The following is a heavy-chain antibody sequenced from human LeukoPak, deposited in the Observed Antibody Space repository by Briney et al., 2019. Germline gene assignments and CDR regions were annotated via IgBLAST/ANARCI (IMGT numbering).Heavy chain of an antibody. D-gene: IGHD4-23*01. V-gene: IGHV3-48*04. CDR2: ISSSGSTI. J-gene: IGHJ5*02. CDR1: GFTFSSYS. Sequence: GGSLRLSCAASGFTFSSYSMNWVRQAPGKGLEWVSYISSSGSTIYYADSVKGRFTISRDNAKNSLYLQMNSLRAEDTAVYYCARDRRVTMGYGGNSDWFDPWGQGTLVTVSS. CDR3: ARDRRVTMGYGGNSDWFDP.